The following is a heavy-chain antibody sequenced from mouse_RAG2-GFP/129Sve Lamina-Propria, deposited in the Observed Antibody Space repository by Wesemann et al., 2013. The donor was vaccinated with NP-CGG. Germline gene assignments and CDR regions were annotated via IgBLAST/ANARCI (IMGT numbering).Heavy chain of an antibody. CDR3: ARTNYGSSYEYFDV. D-gene: IGHD1-1*01. V-gene: IGHV5-12*01. CDR1: GFTFSDYG. Sequence: GGLVKPGGSLKLSCAASGFTFSDYGMHWVRQAPEKRLEWVAYISNGGGSTYYPDTVKGRFTISRDNAKNTLYLQMSRLKSEDTAMYYCARTNYGSSYEYFDVWGTGTTVTVSS. CDR2: ISNGGGST. J-gene: IGHJ1*03.